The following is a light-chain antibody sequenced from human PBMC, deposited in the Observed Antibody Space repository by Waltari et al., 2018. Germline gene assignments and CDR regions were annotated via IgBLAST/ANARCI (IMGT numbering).Light chain of an antibody. CDR2: KVS. J-gene: IGKJ1*01. CDR3: MQGTHWPWT. Sequence: DVVMTQSPLSLPVTLGQAAFISCRSSQSLLYSDGKTYLSWFQQRPGQSPRRLIYKVSARDSGVPDRLDGSGSGTEFALHINRVEADDVGVYYCMQGTHWPWTFGPGTKVEIK. CDR1: QSLLYSDGKTY. V-gene: IGKV2-30*01.